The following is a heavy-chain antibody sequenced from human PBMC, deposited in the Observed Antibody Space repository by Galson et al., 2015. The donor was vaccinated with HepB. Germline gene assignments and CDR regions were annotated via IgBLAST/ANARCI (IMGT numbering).Heavy chain of an antibody. CDR1: GFTFSSYT. J-gene: IGHJ3*02. CDR3: AGVGATTRI. V-gene: IGHV3-21*01. CDR2: ISSSNTYI. Sequence: SLRLSCAASGFTFSSYTMNWVRQAPGKGLEWVSSISSSNTYIYYADSVKGRFTSSRDNAKNSLYLQMDSLRAEDTAVYYSAGVGATTRIWGQGTMVTVPS. D-gene: IGHD5-12*01.